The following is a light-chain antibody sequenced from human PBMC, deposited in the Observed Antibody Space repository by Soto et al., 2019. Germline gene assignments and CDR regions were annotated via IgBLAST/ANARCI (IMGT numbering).Light chain of an antibody. CDR2: DTS. J-gene: IGKJ1*01. Sequence: EIVMTQSPATLSVSPGERATLSCRASQSVSSNLAWYQQKPGQTPRLLIYDTSTRATGIPTRFSGSGSGTEFTLTISSLQSADSATYYCQQYNFWPKTFGQGTKVEI. CDR3: QQYNFWPKT. V-gene: IGKV3-15*01. CDR1: QSVSSN.